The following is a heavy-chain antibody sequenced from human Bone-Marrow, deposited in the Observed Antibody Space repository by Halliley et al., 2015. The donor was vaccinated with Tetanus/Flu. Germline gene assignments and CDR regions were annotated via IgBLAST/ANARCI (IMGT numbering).Heavy chain of an antibody. V-gene: IGHV4-59*01. CDR1: GVSISHYY. J-gene: IGHJ5*02. CDR2: IHYSGST. D-gene: IGHD5-18*01. CDR3: ARDPTGSGYNFGHNWFDP. Sequence: TLSLTCTVSGVSISHYYWSWIRQPPGKGLEWIGYIHYSGSTNYNPSLKSRVTTSVDTTKNQFSLSPSSVTVADTAVYYCARDPTGSGYNFGHNWFDPWGQGTLVTVSS.